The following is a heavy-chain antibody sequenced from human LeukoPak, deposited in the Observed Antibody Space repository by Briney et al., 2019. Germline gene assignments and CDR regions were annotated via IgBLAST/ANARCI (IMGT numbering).Heavy chain of an antibody. CDR3: GRDEWVRGVHYGMDV. CDR2: ISYRGST. J-gene: IGHJ6*02. V-gene: IGHV4-59*08. D-gene: IGHD3-10*01. Sequence: PSETLSLTCTVSGGSISSYYWSWIRQPPGKGLEWIGYISYRGSTSYHPSLKSRLTISLDTSKNQFSLKLTSVTAADAAVYYCGRDEWVRGVHYGMDVWGQGTTVSVSS. CDR1: GGSISSYY.